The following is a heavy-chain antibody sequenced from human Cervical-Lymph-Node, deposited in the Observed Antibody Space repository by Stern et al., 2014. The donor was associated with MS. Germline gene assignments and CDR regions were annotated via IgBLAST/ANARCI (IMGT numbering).Heavy chain of an antibody. V-gene: IGHV4-61*08. Sequence: QVQLQESGPGLVKPSATLSLTCTVSGASVKSGGYYWRCIRQAPGMGLEWIGYVYHSGTTIYNPSLKSRVIISVDTSNKQFFLKLSSVTAADTALYYCARVFRGYPGDHVAFDYWGQGTLVTVSS. J-gene: IGHJ4*02. D-gene: IGHD4-17*01. CDR2: VYHSGTT. CDR1: GASVKSGGYY. CDR3: ARVFRGYPGDHVAFDY.